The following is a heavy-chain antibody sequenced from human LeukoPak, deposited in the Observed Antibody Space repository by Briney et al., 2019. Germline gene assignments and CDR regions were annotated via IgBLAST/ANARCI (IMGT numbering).Heavy chain of an antibody. CDR1: GASISSGDYY. V-gene: IGHV4-61*02. D-gene: IGHD3-22*01. CDR3: VRTYYDTKIPWD. CDR2: VYTSGST. Sequence: SETLSLTCTVSGASISSGDYYWNWIRQPAGKGLEWIGRVYTSGSTNYNPSLKSRVTISVDTSKNQFSLILSSVTAADTAIYFCVRTYYDTKIPWDWGQGTLVTVSS. J-gene: IGHJ4*02.